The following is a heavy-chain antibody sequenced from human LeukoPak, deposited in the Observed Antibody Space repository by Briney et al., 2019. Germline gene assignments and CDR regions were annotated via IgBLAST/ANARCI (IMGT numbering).Heavy chain of an antibody. CDR1: GYTFTSYG. CDR3: ARVMEAVAGPNFDY. CDR2: ISAYNGNT. J-gene: IGHJ4*02. V-gene: IGHV1-18*01. D-gene: IGHD6-19*01. Sequence: GASMKVSCKASGYTFTSYGINWVRQAPGQGLEWMGWISAYNGNTNYAQKLQGRVTMTTDTSTSTAYMELRSLRSDDTAVYYCARVMEAVAGPNFDYWGQGTLVTVSS.